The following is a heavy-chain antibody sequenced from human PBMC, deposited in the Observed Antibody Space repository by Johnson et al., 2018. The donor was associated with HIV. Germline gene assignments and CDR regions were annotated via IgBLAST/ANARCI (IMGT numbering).Heavy chain of an antibody. CDR1: GFTFSSYA. Sequence: QVQLVESGGGVVQPGKSLRLSCAASGFTFSSYAMHWVRQAPGKGLEWVAVISYDGSNKYYADSVKGRFTISRDNSKNTLYLQMNSLRAEDTAVYYCAREGAAAGPTDAFDILGQGTMVTVSS. CDR3: AREGAAAGPTDAFDI. J-gene: IGHJ3*02. V-gene: IGHV3-30-3*01. D-gene: IGHD6-13*01. CDR2: ISYDGSNK.